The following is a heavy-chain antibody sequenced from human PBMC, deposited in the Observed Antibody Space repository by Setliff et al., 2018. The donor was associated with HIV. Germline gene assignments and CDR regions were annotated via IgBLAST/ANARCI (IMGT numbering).Heavy chain of an antibody. J-gene: IGHJ6*04. CDR1: GGSFSGYS. CDR3: ARTITTFGVIGRCGRMDV. Sequence: KPSETLSLTCAVYGGSFSGYSWTWIRQSPGKGLEWIGKMNHSEHYYNPTLKSRVTISMDTSKNQFPLELSSVTAADTALYYCARTITTFGVIGRCGRMDVWGKGTTVTVSS. CDR2: MNHSEH. D-gene: IGHD3-3*01. V-gene: IGHV4-34*01.